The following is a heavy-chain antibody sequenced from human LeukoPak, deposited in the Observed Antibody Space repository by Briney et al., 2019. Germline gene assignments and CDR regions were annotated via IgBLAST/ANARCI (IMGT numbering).Heavy chain of an antibody. CDR1: GFTFSSYA. J-gene: IGHJ4*02. V-gene: IGHV3-30-3*01. CDR2: ISYDGSNK. CDR3: AREWKISEIVVVISVAFDY. D-gene: IGHD3-22*01. Sequence: QTGGSLRLSCAASGFTFSSYAMHWVRQAPGKGLEWVAVISYDGSNKYYADSVKGRFTISRDNSKNTLYLQMNSLRAEDTAVYYCAREWKISEIVVVISVAFDYWGQGTLVTVSS.